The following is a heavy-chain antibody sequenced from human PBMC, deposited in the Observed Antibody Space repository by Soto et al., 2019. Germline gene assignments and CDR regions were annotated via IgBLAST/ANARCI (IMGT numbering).Heavy chain of an antibody. D-gene: IGHD4-17*01. CDR2: ISAYNGNT. CDR1: GYTFTSYG. V-gene: IGHV1-18*01. Sequence: ASVKVSCKASGYTFTSYGISWVRQAPGQGLEWMGWISAYNGNTNYAQKLQSRVTMTTDTSTSTAYMELRSLRSDDTAVYYCARVLTTVTTFRLGYYYMDVWGKGTTVTVSS. CDR3: ARVLTTVTTFRLGYYYMDV. J-gene: IGHJ6*03.